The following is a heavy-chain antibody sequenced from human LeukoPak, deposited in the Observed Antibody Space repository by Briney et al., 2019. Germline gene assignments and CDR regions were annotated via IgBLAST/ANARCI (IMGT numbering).Heavy chain of an antibody. Sequence: SETLSLTCTVSGGSISSYYWSWIRQPPGKGLEWIGYIYYSGSTNYNPSLKSRVTISVDTSKNQFSLKLSSVTAGDTAVYYCARERARAFDIWGQGTMVTVSS. CDR1: GGSISSYY. CDR3: ARERARAFDI. J-gene: IGHJ3*02. CDR2: IYYSGST. V-gene: IGHV4-59*01.